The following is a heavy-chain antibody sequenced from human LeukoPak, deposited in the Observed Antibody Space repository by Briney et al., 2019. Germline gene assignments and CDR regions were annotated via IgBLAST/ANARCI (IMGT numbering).Heavy chain of an antibody. CDR3: AKGLFATTDY. V-gene: IGHV3-74*01. J-gene: IGHJ4*02. Sequence: GGSLRLSCAASGFPFRVSWMHCFRQVPGKGLMWVSRITTDETTTYADSVRGRFSISRDNAKNTVYLQMNSLRVEDTAVYYCAKGLFATTDYWGQGILVTASS. CDR2: ITTDETT. D-gene: IGHD1/OR15-1a*01. CDR1: GFPFRVSW.